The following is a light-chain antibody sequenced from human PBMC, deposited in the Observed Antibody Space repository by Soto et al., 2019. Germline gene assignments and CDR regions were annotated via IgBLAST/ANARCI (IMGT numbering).Light chain of an antibody. J-gene: IGKJ1*01. CDR1: QTVSKY. Sequence: PGESSTLSGRASQTVSKYLAWYQQKPGQAPRLLIYDTSNRATGIPARFSGSGSGTDFTLTIRSLQPEDFATYYCQHGYVAPYSFGQGTKVDIK. CDR2: DTS. V-gene: IGKV3-11*01. CDR3: QHGYVAPYS.